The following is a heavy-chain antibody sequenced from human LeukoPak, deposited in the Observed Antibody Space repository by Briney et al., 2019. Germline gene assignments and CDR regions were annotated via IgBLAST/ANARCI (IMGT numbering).Heavy chain of an antibody. D-gene: IGHD5-12*01. Sequence: ASVKVSCKASGYSFTNYGITWVRQAPGQGLEWMGWVSAYNGNTNYAQKIQGRVTMTTDTSTSTAYVELRSLRSDDTAVYYCARGAPRGYSGYDSAHYFDHWGQGTLVTVSS. CDR2: VSAYNGNT. J-gene: IGHJ4*02. CDR3: ARGAPRGYSGYDSAHYFDH. CDR1: GYSFTNYG. V-gene: IGHV1-18*01.